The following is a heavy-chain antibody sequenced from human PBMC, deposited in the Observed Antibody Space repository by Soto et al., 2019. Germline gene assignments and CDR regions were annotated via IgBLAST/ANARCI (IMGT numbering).Heavy chain of an antibody. CDR2: ISAYNGNT. J-gene: IGHJ5*02. CDR3: AREARVTYYYDSSGYYVGWFDP. D-gene: IGHD3-22*01. CDR1: GYTFTSYG. V-gene: IGHV1-18*01. Sequence: SVKVSCKASGYTFTSYGISWVRQAPGQGLEWMGWISAYNGNTNYAQKLQGRVTMTTDTSTSTAYMELRSLRSDDTAVYYCAREARVTYYYDSSGYYVGWFDPWGQGTLVTVSS.